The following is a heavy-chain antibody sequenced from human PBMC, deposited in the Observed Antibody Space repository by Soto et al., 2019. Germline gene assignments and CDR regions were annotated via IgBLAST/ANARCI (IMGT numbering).Heavy chain of an antibody. CDR1: GYTFNTYG. J-gene: IGHJ4*02. Sequence: QVQLVQSGAEVKKPGASVKVSCKASGYTFNTYGINWVRQAPGQGLEWMGWISAPSGNTKDAQKLQDRATTTTDTSTSTAYMELRSLRSDDTAVYYCARDGLVGATPRSDYWGQGTLVTVSS. D-gene: IGHD1-26*01. CDR2: ISAPSGNT. CDR3: ARDGLVGATPRSDY. V-gene: IGHV1-18*01.